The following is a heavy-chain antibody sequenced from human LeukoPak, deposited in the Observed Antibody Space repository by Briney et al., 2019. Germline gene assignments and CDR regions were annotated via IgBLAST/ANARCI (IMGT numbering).Heavy chain of an antibody. Sequence: GGSLRLSCAASGFTFSSYAMHWVRQAPGKGLEWVAVISYDGSNKYYADSVKGRFTISRDNSKNTLYLQMNSLRAEDTAVYYCARSAIYIWNSYFDYWGQGTLVTVSS. CDR2: ISYDGSNK. D-gene: IGHD1-1*01. J-gene: IGHJ4*02. CDR3: ARSAIYIWNSYFDY. V-gene: IGHV3-30-3*01. CDR1: GFTFSSYA.